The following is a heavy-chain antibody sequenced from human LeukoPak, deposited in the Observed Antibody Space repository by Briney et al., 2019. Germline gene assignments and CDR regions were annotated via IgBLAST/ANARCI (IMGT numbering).Heavy chain of an antibody. J-gene: IGHJ4*02. CDR3: ARETSSGSLDY. CDR2: IYYSGST. CDR1: GGSISSYY. Sequence: SETLSLTCTVSGGSISSYYWSWIRQPPGKGLEWIGYIYYSGSTNYNPSLKSRVTISVDTSKNQFSLKLSSVTAADTAVYYCARETSSGSLDYWGQGTLVTVSS. D-gene: IGHD3-22*01. V-gene: IGHV4-59*12.